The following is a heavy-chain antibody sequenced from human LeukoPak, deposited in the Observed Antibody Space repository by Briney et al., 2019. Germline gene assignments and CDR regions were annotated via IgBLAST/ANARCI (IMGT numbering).Heavy chain of an antibody. CDR2: INWNSGSI. J-gene: IGHJ4*02. CDR1: GFTFDDYA. Sequence: GGSLRLSCAASGFTFDDYAMHWVRQAPGKGLEWVSCINWNSGSIAYADSVKGRFTVSRDNAKNSLHLQMNSLRVEDTALYYCAKDSGYSYEQFDYWDQGTLVTVSS. D-gene: IGHD5-18*01. CDR3: AKDSGYSYEQFDY. V-gene: IGHV3-9*01.